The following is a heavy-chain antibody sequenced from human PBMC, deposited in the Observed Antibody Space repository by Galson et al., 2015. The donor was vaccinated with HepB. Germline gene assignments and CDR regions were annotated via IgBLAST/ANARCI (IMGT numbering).Heavy chain of an antibody. CDR1: GFTFSSYW. CDR2: INTDGRST. CDR3: ATESSMVGDTSHEY. D-gene: IGHD1-26*01. V-gene: IGHV3-74*01. Sequence: SLRLSCAASGFTFSSYWMHWVRQRPGKGLVWVSRINTDGRSTSYADSVKGRFTISRDNAKNTLYLQMNSLRVDDTAVYYCATESSMVGDTSHEYWGQGTLVTVSS. J-gene: IGHJ4*02.